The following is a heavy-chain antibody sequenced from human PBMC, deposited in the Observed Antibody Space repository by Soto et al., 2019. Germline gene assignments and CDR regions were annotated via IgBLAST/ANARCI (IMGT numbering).Heavy chain of an antibody. CDR2: IYWDDEK. V-gene: IGHV2-5*02. Sequence: ITLKESGPTLVKPTQTLTLTCSFSGLSLTTNGVGVGWIRQPPGKALERLAVIYWDDEKRYSPSLNNRLAPTRDSSKNQVGLTMTNMDPMDTATYFCAHRRGSDSWIAYQKWFDPWGQGTRVTVSS. CDR1: GLSLTTNGVG. D-gene: IGHD3-3*01. J-gene: IGHJ5*02. CDR3: AHRRGSDSWIAYQKWFDP.